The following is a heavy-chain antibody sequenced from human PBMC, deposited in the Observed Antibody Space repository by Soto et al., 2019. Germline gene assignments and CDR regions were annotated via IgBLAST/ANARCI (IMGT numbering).Heavy chain of an antibody. CDR1: GYTFTSYD. D-gene: IGHD3-10*01. J-gene: IGHJ5*02. CDR2: ISAYNGNT. CDR3: AREGGTMGAGWFDP. V-gene: IGHV1-18*01. Sequence: QVQLVQSGAEVKKPGASVKVSCKASGYTFTSYDIRWVRQAPGQGLEWMGWISAYNGNTNYAQKLQDRVTMTTDTPTSTAYMELRSLRSDDTAVYYWAREGGTMGAGWFDPWGQGTLVTVSS.